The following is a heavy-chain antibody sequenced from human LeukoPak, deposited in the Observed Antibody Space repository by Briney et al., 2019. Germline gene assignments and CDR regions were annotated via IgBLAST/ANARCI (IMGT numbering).Heavy chain of an antibody. D-gene: IGHD3-10*01. CDR3: ARGRHGSGSQYYYYYMDV. Sequence: SETLSLTCTVSGGSISSYYWSWIRQPAGKGLEWIGRIYTSGSTNYNPSLKSRVTMPVDTSKNQFSLKLSSVTAADTAVYYCARGRHGSGSQYYYYYMDVWGKGTTVTISS. V-gene: IGHV4-4*07. CDR1: GGSISSYY. CDR2: IYTSGST. J-gene: IGHJ6*03.